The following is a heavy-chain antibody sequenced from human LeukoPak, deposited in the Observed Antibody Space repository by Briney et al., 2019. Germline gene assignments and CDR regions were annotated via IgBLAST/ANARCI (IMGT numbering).Heavy chain of an antibody. V-gene: IGHV3-48*02. CDR2: ISSSSSTM. D-gene: IGHD1-26*01. J-gene: IGHJ4*02. CDR3: ARDRGGSYPYYFDF. CDR1: GFTFGDYS. Sequence: GGSLRLSYAATGFTFGDYSMNWVRQAPGKGLEWVSYISSSSSTMYYADSVKGRFTISADNAKNSLYLQMNSLRDEDTAVYYCARDRGGSYPYYFDFWGQGTLVTVSS.